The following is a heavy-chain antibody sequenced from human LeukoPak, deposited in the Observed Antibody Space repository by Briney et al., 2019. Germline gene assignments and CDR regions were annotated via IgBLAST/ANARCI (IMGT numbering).Heavy chain of an antibody. CDR2: TRGNGGST. Sequence: GGSLRLSCATSGFTFSSYAMSWVRQAPGKGLEWVSGTRGNGGSTYYADSVKGRFTISRDNSKNTLYLQMNSLRAEDTAVYYCASSGSSSKADYWGQGTLVTVSS. CDR3: ASSGSSSKADY. D-gene: IGHD6-13*01. V-gene: IGHV3-23*01. CDR1: GFTFSSYA. J-gene: IGHJ4*02.